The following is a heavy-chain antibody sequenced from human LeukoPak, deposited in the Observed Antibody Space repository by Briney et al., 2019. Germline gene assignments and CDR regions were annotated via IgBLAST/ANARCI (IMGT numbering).Heavy chain of an antibody. CDR3: ARVGSEYDFWSGYLDY. D-gene: IGHD3-3*01. CDR2: ISYDGSNK. CDR1: GFTFSSYA. Sequence: GRSLRLSCAASGFTFSSYAMHWVRQAPGKGLEWVAVISYDGSNKYYADSVKGRFTISRDNSKNTLYLQMNSLRAEDTAVYYCARVGSEYDFWSGYLDYWGQGTLVTVSS. V-gene: IGHV3-30*04. J-gene: IGHJ4*02.